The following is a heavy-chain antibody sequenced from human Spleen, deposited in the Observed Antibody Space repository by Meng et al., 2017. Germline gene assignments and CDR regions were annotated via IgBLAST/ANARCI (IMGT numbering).Heavy chain of an antibody. CDR3: AREKNPYYYDSSGFDY. CDR2: ISTSGDYI. J-gene: IGHJ4*02. V-gene: IGHV3-21*01. CDR1: GFTFSGYS. Sequence: GESLKISCAASGFTFSGYSMNWVRQAPGKGLEWVSSISTSGDYIFHADSVKGRFTISRDNARNSLYLQMNSLRAEDTAVYYCAREKNPYYYDSSGFDYWGQGTLVTVSS. D-gene: IGHD3-22*01.